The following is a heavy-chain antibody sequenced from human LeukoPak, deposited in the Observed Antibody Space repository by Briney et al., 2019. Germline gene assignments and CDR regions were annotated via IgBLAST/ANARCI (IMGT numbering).Heavy chain of an antibody. J-gene: IGHJ4*02. Sequence: GGSLRLSCAASGFAFSSYSMNWVRQAPGKGLEWVSYISSSTTIYYADSVKGRFTISRDNAKNSLYLQMNSLRAEDTAVYYCSSWETLGSAPVDYWGQGTLVTVSS. CDR3: SSWETLGSAPVDY. D-gene: IGHD1-26*01. V-gene: IGHV3-48*01. CDR2: ISSSTTI. CDR1: GFAFSSYS.